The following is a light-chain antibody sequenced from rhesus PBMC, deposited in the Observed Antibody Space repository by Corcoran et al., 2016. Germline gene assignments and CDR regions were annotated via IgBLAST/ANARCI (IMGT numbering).Light chain of an antibody. CDR2: GAS. Sequence: EIVMTQSPATLALSPGERATLSCRASQSVSSYLAWYQQKPGQAPRLLIYGASSRATGIPDRFSGSGSGTEFNLTISSLEPEDVGVYCCLQSSNWPLYSFGQGTKVEIK. V-gene: IGKV3-24*04. CDR3: LQSSNWPLYS. CDR1: QSVSSY. J-gene: IGKJ2*01.